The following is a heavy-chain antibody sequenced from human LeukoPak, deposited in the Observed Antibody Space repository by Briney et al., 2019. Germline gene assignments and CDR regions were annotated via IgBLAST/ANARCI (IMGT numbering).Heavy chain of an antibody. J-gene: IGHJ4*02. CDR3: ARGYRISEIRFFEWLLDY. CDR1: GGSISVYF. V-gene: IGHV4-4*07. Sequence: PSETLSLTCTVSGGSISVYFWHWIRQPAGKGLEWIGRVHISETTIYNPSLKSRVTMSVDTSNNHFSLNLSSVTAADTAVYYCARGYRISEIRFFEWLLDYWGQGYLVTVSS. D-gene: IGHD3-3*01. CDR2: VHISETT.